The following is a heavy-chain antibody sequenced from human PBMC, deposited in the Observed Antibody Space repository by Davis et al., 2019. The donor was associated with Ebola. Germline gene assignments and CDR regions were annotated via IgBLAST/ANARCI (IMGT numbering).Heavy chain of an antibody. CDR2: INPSGGST. V-gene: IGHV1-46*01. Sequence: ASVKVSCKASGYTFTSYYMHWVRQAPGQGLEWMGIINPSGGSTSYAQKFQGRVTMTRDTSTSTVYMELSSLRSEDTAVYYCARDYLGTMVQGGSYGMDVWGQGTTVTVSS. CDR3: ARDYLGTMVQGGSYGMDV. D-gene: IGHD3-10*01. J-gene: IGHJ6*02. CDR1: GYTFTSYY.